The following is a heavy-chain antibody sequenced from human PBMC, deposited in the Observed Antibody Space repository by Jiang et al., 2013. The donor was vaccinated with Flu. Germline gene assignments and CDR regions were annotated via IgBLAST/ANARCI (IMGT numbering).Heavy chain of an antibody. CDR3: ARLGGTPSNPPYDY. D-gene: IGHD1-14*01. CDR1: GGSITDFH. Sequence: GPGLVKPSETLSLTCTVSGGSITDFHWSWVRQPPGKGLESIGYIHSSGFTIFNPSLKSRVTMSLDTSKNQFSLKLISVTAADTAVYYCARLGGTPSNPPYDYWGPGTLVTVSS. V-gene: IGHV4-59*01. J-gene: IGHJ4*02. CDR2: IHSSGFT.